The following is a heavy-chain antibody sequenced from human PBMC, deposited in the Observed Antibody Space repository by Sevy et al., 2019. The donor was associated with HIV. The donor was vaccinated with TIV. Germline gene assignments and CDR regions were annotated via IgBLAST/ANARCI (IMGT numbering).Heavy chain of an antibody. V-gene: IGHV3-33*01. D-gene: IGHD5-18*01. Sequence: GGSLRRSCAASGFTFSSYGMHWVRQAPGKGLEWVAVIWYDGSNKYYADSGKGGITMSRDNSKKKLYMQMNSLRAEDTAVYYCARDGAVDTALVSYYYGMDVWGQGTTVTVSS. CDR2: IWYDGSNK. CDR3: ARDGAVDTALVSYYYGMDV. J-gene: IGHJ6*02. CDR1: GFTFSSYG.